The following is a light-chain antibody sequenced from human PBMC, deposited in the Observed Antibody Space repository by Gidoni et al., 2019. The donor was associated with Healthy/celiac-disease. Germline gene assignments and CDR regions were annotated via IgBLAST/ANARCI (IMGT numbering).Light chain of an antibody. CDR3: QSYDSSLSAAV. CDR2: GNS. V-gene: IGLV1-40*01. CDR1: TSNIGAGYD. J-gene: IGLJ3*02. Sequence: QSVLTQPPSVSGAPGQRVTISCTGSTSNIGAGYDVPWYQQLPGTAPKPLIYGNSTRPSGVPDRFSGSKSGTSASLAITGLQAEDEADYYCQSYDSSLSAAVFGGGTKLTVL.